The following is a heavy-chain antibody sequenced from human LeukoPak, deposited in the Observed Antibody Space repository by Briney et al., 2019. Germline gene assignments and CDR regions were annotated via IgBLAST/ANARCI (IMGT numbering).Heavy chain of an antibody. CDR2: TYYRSMWYN. V-gene: IGHV6-1*01. CDR1: RDSVSSNSAP. J-gene: IGHJ5*02. D-gene: IGHD2-2*01. Sequence: SQTLSLTCAISRDSVSSNSAPWSWIRQSPSRGLEWLGRTYYRSMWYNDYAVSVRGRITVNPDTSKNQFSLHLSSVTPEDTAVYYCARRLTQYDCFDPWGQGILVTVSS. CDR3: ARRLTQYDCFDP.